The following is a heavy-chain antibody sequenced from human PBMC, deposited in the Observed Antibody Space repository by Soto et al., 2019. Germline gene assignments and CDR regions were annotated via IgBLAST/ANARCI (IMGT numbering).Heavy chain of an antibody. Sequence: GGSLRLSCTASGFTFGDYAMSWFRQAPGKGLEWVGFIRSKAYGGTTEYAASVKGRFTISRDDSKSIAYLQMNSLKTEDTAVYYCTRDLDSGYSSSWYDIYYGMDVWGQGTTVTVS. V-gene: IGHV3-49*03. J-gene: IGHJ6*02. CDR2: IRSKAYGGTT. D-gene: IGHD6-13*01. CDR1: GFTFGDYA. CDR3: TRDLDSGYSSSWYDIYYGMDV.